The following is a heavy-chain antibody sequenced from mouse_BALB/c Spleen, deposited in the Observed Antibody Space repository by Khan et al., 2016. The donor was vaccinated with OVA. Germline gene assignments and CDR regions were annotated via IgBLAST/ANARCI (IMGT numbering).Heavy chain of an antibody. J-gene: IGHJ2*01. V-gene: IGHV2-6-5*01. CDR1: GFSLTDYG. CDR2: TWGGGST. CDR3: AKGNTGYYFDY. Sequence: QVQLKESGPGLVAPSQSLSITCTVSGFSLTDYGVSWVCQPPGKGLEWLVVTWGGGSTYYNSALKSRLSISKDNSKSQVFVKMNSLQTDDTAMYYCAKGNTGYYFDYWGQGTTLTVSS.